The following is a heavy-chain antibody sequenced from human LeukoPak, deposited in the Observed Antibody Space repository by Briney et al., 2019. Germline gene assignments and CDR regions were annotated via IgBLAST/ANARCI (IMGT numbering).Heavy chain of an antibody. CDR2: IYYSGST. V-gene: IGHV4-39*01. D-gene: IGHD6-19*01. Sequence: SETLSLTCTVSGGSISSSSYYWGWIRQPPGKGLEWIGSIYYSGSTYYNASLKSRGTISVGTSKNQFSLKLNSVTAADTAVYFSARQVVAVAGTGYFDYWGQGTLVTVSS. CDR3: ARQVVAVAGTGYFDY. CDR1: GGSISSSSYY. J-gene: IGHJ4*02.